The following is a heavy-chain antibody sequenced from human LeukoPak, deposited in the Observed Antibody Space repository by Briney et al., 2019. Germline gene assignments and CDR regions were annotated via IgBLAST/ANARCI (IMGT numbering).Heavy chain of an antibody. CDR3: ARVIAAGLYYFDY. CDR2: IYSGGST. CDR1: GFTVSSNY. D-gene: IGHD6-13*01. V-gene: IGHV3-53*04. J-gene: IGHJ4*02. Sequence: PGGSLRLSCAASGFTVSSNYMSWVRQAPGKGLEWVSVIYSGGSTYYADSVKGRFTISRHNSKNTLYLQMISLRAEDTAVYYCARVIAAGLYYFDYWGQGTLVTVSS.